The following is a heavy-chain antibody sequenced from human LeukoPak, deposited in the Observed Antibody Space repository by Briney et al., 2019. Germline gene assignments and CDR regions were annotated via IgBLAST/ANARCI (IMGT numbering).Heavy chain of an antibody. D-gene: IGHD6-6*01. CDR2: IYPGDSDT. CDR3: ARRGSYSSSFLYYFDY. J-gene: IGHJ4*02. CDR1: GYSFTSYW. V-gene: IGHV5-51*01. Sequence: GESLKISCKGSGYSFTSYWIGWVRQMPGKGLEWMGIIYPGDSDTRYSPSFQGQVTISADKSLSTAYLQWSSLKASDTAMYYCARRGSYSSSFLYYFDYWGQGTLVTVSS.